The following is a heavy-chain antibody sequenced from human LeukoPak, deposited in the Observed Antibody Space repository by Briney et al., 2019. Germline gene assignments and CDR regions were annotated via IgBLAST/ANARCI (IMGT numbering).Heavy chain of an antibody. V-gene: IGHV3-33*06. Sequence: GRSLRLSCAASGLTFSSYGMHWVRQAPGKGLEWVAVTWYDGSNKYYADSVKGRFTISRDNSKNTLYLQMNSLRAEDTAVYYCAKDDSSGYYLDYWGQGTLVTVSS. CDR3: AKDDSSGYYLDY. CDR2: TWYDGSNK. CDR1: GLTFSSYG. J-gene: IGHJ4*02. D-gene: IGHD3-22*01.